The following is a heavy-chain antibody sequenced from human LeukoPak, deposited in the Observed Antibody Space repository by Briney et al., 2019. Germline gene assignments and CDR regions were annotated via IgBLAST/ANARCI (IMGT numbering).Heavy chain of an antibody. CDR2: ISSTSSYI. Sequence: GGSLRLSCAASGFTFSSYAMSWVRQAPGKGLEWVSSISSTSSYIYYADSMKGRFTISRDNAKNSLYLQMNSLRAEDTAVYYCARDGTSMVRGNNWFDPWGQGTLVTVSS. CDR1: GFTFSSYA. V-gene: IGHV3-21*01. J-gene: IGHJ5*02. CDR3: ARDGTSMVRGNNWFDP. D-gene: IGHD3-10*01.